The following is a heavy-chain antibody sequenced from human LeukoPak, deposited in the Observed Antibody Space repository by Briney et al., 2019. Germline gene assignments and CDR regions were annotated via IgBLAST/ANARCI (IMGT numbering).Heavy chain of an antibody. CDR1: GITFTNYA. V-gene: IGHV3-23*01. D-gene: IGHD3-10*01. CDR3: AKDLEFGWFDP. Sequence: SGGSLRLSCAVSGITFTNYAMTWVRQAPGKGLEWVSAISASGGNTYYAHAVKGRFTISRDNSKNTLYLEMNSLRAEDTAVYYCAKDLEFGWFDPWGQGTLVTVSS. CDR2: ISASGGNT. J-gene: IGHJ5*02.